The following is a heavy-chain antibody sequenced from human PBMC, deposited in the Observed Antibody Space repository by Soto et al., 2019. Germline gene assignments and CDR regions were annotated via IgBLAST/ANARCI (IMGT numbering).Heavy chain of an antibody. J-gene: IGHJ6*02. CDR2: IYYSGST. Sequence: QVQLQESGPGLVKPSETLSLTCTVSGGSISSYYWSWIRQPPGKGLEWIGYIYYSGSTNYNPSLRSRVTISVDTSKNQSSLKLNSVTAADTAVYYCAREVYYYYGMDVWGQGTTVTVSS. CDR1: GGSISSYY. V-gene: IGHV4-59*01. CDR3: AREVYYYYGMDV.